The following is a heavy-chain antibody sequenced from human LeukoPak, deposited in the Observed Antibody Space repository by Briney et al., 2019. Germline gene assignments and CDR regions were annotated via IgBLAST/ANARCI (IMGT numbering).Heavy chain of an antibody. V-gene: IGHV3-9*01. CDR1: GFTFDDYA. J-gene: IGHJ4*02. CDR3: AKAVAGRPFDY. D-gene: IGHD6-19*01. Sequence: GGSLRLSCAASGFTFDDYAMHWVRQAPGKGLEWVSGIGWNSGSIGYADSVKGRFTISRDNAKNSLYLQMNSLRAEDTALYYCAKAVAGRPFDYWGQGTLVTVSS. CDR2: IGWNSGSI.